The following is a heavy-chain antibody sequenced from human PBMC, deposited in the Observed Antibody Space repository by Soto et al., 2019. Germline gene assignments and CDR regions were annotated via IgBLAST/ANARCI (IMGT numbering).Heavy chain of an antibody. CDR2: SYYSGST. J-gene: IGHJ5*02. V-gene: IGHV4-39*01. CDR3: ARHRARNWFDP. D-gene: IGHD6-6*01. Sequence: PSETLSLTCIVSGGSISSSSYYLCWIRQPPGKGLEWIGCSYYSGSTYYNPSLKSRVTISVDTSKNQFSLKLSSVTAADTAVFYCARHRARNWFDPWGQGTLVTVSS. CDR1: GGSISSSSYY.